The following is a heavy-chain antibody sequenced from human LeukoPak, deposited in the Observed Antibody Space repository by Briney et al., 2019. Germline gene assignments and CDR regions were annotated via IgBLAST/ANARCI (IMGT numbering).Heavy chain of an antibody. CDR3: ARAALRGAIGDY. D-gene: IGHD3-10*01. J-gene: IGHJ4*02. Sequence: SETLSLTCTVSGGSISSGGYYWSWIRQHPGKGLEWIGYIYYSGSTYYNPSLKSRVTISVDTSKNQFSLKLSSVTAADTAVYYCARAALRGAIGDYWGQGTLVTVSS. V-gene: IGHV4-31*03. CDR1: GGSISSGGYY. CDR2: IYYSGST.